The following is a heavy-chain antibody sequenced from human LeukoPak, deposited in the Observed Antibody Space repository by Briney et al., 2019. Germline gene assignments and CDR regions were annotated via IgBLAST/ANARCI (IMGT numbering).Heavy chain of an antibody. Sequence: TSETLSLTCSVSGGSIISYSWSWNRQPPGKGLEWIGYIYYSGSTNYNPSLESRVTMSVDTSKNQFSLKLSPVTAADTAVYYCARDKGIWSAIDLSGQRTLVTVSS. D-gene: IGHD6-13*01. CDR1: GGSIISYS. J-gene: IGHJ5*02. V-gene: IGHV4-59*01. CDR3: ARDKGIWSAIDL. CDR2: IYYSGST.